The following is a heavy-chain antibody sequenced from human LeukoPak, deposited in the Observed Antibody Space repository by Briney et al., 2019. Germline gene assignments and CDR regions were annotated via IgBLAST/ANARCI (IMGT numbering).Heavy chain of an antibody. CDR3: ARAVYSGYDWGDFDY. D-gene: IGHD5-12*01. Sequence: ASVKVSCKASGYTFTGYYMHWVRQAPGQGLEWMGWINPNSGGTNYAQKFQGRVTMTRDTSISTAYMELSRLRSDDTAVYYCARAVYSGYDWGDFDYWGQGTPVTVSS. CDR1: GYTFTGYY. V-gene: IGHV1-2*02. J-gene: IGHJ4*02. CDR2: INPNSGGT.